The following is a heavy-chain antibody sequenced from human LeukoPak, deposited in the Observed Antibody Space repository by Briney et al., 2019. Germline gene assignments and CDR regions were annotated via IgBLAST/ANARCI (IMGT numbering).Heavy chain of an antibody. D-gene: IGHD6-19*01. Sequence: PGGSLRLSCAASGFTLSNYAMTWVRQAPGKGLEWVSGFSGGGGSTYYADSVKGRFTISRDNSKNTLYLQMNSLRVEDTAVYYCGTTAVAGATLFDSWGQGTLVTVSA. V-gene: IGHV3-23*01. CDR3: GTTAVAGATLFDS. CDR2: FSGGGGST. J-gene: IGHJ4*02. CDR1: GFTLSNYA.